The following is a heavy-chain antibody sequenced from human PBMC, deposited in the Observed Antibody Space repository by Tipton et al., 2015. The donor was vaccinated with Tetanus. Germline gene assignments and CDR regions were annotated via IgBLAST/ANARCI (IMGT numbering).Heavy chain of an antibody. CDR3: AGRLVQNLFDP. V-gene: IGHV4-31*03. J-gene: IGHJ5*02. D-gene: IGHD3-9*01. Sequence: TLSLTCNVSGGSIRSGGYYWTWIRQHPVRGLEWIGYIYYTGNTYYNPSLKSRVTISVDTPKSQFSLRLTSVTAADTAVYYCAGRLVQNLFDPWGQGTLVTVSS. CDR1: GGSIRSGGYY. CDR2: IYYTGNT.